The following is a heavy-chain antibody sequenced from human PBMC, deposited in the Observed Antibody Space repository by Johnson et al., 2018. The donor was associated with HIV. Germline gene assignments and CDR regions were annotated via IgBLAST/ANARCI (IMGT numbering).Heavy chain of an antibody. CDR2: ISNDGSNE. D-gene: IGHD2-21*01. V-gene: IGHV3-30*18. CDR1: GFALSSYG. J-gene: IGHJ3*01. Sequence: QVQLVESGGGVVQPGRSLRLSCAASGFALSSYGIHWVRQAPGKGLEWVAVISNDGSNEYYADSVKGRFTISRDNPKNTLYLQMNSLRYEATAVYYCAKSIVVVIAGNNDDAFDVWGQGTVVTVSS. CDR3: AKSIVVVIAGNNDDAFDV.